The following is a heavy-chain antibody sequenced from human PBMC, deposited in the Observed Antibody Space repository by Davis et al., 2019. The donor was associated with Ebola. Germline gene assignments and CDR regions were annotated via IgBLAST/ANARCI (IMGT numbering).Heavy chain of an antibody. CDR1: GFSFNYYY. V-gene: IGHV3-74*01. D-gene: IGHD3-16*01. CDR2: INSDGTTT. CDR3: ASKSDIWGSPREDY. Sequence: GESLKISCEASGFSFNYYYIHWVRQAPGEGLVWVAHINSDGTTTRYADAVKGRFTISRDNAKNSLYLQMNSLSAEETAVYYCASKSDIWGSPREDYWGQGTLVTVSS. J-gene: IGHJ4*02.